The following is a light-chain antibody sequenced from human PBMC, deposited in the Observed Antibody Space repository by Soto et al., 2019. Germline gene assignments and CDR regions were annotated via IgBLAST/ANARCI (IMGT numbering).Light chain of an antibody. Sequence: ATQMTQSPSSLSASVGDRVTIACRASQGIMTELGWYQQKPGEAPKLLIYGASTLQSGVPSRFSGSGSGTDFTLTISSLQPEDFATYYCLQDYDYPRTFGQGTKVEMK. CDR1: QGIMTE. CDR3: LQDYDYPRT. CDR2: GAS. V-gene: IGKV1-6*01. J-gene: IGKJ1*01.